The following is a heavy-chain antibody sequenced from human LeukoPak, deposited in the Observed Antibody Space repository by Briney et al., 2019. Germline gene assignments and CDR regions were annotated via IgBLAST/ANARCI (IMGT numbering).Heavy chain of an antibody. V-gene: IGHV3-73*01. CDR3: TRGAYGGNSENWFDP. Sequence: VRQASGKGLEWVGRIRSKANSYATAYAASVKGRFTISRDDSKNTAYLQMNSLKTEDTAVYYCTRGAYGGNSENWFDPWGQGTLVTISS. J-gene: IGHJ5*02. D-gene: IGHD4-23*01. CDR2: IRSKANSYAT.